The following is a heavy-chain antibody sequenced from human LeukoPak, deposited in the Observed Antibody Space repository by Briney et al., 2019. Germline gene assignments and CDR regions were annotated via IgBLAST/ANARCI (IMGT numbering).Heavy chain of an antibody. CDR2: ISGSGGST. D-gene: IGHD1-20*01. Sequence: GGSLRLSCAASGFTFSSYAMSWVRQAPGKGLEWVSAISGSGGSTYYADSVKGRFTISRDNAKNSLYLQMNSLRAEDTAVYYCARVLITGTTAHYFDYWGQGTLVTVSS. V-gene: IGHV3-23*01. J-gene: IGHJ4*02. CDR1: GFTFSSYA. CDR3: ARVLITGTTAHYFDY.